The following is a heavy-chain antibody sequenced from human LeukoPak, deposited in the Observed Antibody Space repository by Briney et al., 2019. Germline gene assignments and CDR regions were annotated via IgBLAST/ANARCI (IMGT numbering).Heavy chain of an antibody. Sequence: PGGSLRLSCAASGFTFSSYAMHWVRQAPGKGPDGVTVISHDGDTKYYADSVKGRFTISRDNSKYTLYLQMRSLRVDDTAMYYCARDPIPGAPDYFDHWGQGTLVTVSS. D-gene: IGHD1-14*01. CDR2: ISHDGDTK. J-gene: IGHJ4*02. CDR1: GFTFSSYA. V-gene: IGHV3-30-3*01. CDR3: ARDPIPGAPDYFDH.